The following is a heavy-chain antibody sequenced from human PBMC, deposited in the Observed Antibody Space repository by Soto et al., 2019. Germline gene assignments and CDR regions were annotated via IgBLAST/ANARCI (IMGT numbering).Heavy chain of an antibody. CDR1: GGSISSGDYY. V-gene: IGHV4-30-4*01. J-gene: IGHJ6*02. CDR2: IYYSGST. Sequence: QVQLQESGPGLVKPSQTLSLTCTVSGGSISSGDYYWGWIRQPPGKVLEWIGYIYYSGSTYYNPSLWIRVTISVDTSKNQFSLKLSSVTAADTAVYYCARRAWVQLWLDGMDVWGQGTTVTVSS. CDR3: ARRAWVQLWLDGMDV. D-gene: IGHD5-18*01.